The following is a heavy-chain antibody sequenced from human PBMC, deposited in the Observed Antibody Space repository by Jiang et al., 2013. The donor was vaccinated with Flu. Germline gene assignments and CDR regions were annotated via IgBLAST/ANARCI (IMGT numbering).Heavy chain of an antibody. D-gene: IGHD5-18*01. Sequence: LKPSETLSLTCAVYGGSFSGYYWSWIRQPPGKGLEWIGEINHSGSTNYNPSLKSRVTISVDTSKNQFSLKLSSVTAADTAVYYCARGRPTLSYLRNYYYYYMDVWGKGTTVTVSS. CDR1: GGSFSGYY. V-gene: IGHV4-34*01. CDR2: INHSGST. CDR3: ARGRPTLSYLRNYYYYYMDV. J-gene: IGHJ6*03.